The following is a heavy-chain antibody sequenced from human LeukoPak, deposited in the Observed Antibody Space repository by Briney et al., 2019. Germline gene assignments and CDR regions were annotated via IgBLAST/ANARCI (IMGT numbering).Heavy chain of an antibody. CDR1: GFTFSSYD. J-gene: IGHJ4*02. CDR2: ISSSGSTI. Sequence: PGGSLRLSCAVSGFTFSSYDMNWVRQAPGKGLEWVSYISSSGSTIYYADSVKGRFTVSRDNAKNTLYLQMNSLRAEDTAVYYCAKISGWYGSGYFDYWGQGTLVTVSS. CDR3: AKISGWYGSGYFDY. D-gene: IGHD6-19*01. V-gene: IGHV3-48*03.